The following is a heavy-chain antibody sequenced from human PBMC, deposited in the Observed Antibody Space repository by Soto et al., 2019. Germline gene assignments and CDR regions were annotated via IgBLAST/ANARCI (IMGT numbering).Heavy chain of an antibody. J-gene: IGHJ3*02. Sequence: PSETLXLTCTVSGGSISSGGYYWSWIRQHPGKGLEWIGYIYYSGSTNYNPSLKRRVTISVDTSKNQFSRKLSSVTAADTAVYYCARVATVHAFDIWGQGTMVTVSS. D-gene: IGHD5-12*01. CDR1: GGSISSGGYY. CDR3: ARVATVHAFDI. CDR2: IYYSGST. V-gene: IGHV4-61*08.